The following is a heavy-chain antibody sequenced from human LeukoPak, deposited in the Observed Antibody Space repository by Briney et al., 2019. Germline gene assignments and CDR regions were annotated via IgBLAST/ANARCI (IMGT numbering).Heavy chain of an antibody. CDR3: ARTIFGVPPDYYYYMDV. D-gene: IGHD3-3*01. Sequence: SETLSLTCTVSGGSISSYYWSWIWQPPGKGLEWIGYIYYSGSTNYNPSLKSRVTISVDTSKNQFSLKLSSVTAADTAVYYCARTIFGVPPDYYYYMDVWGKGTTVTVSS. V-gene: IGHV4-59*01. J-gene: IGHJ6*03. CDR2: IYYSGST. CDR1: GGSISSYY.